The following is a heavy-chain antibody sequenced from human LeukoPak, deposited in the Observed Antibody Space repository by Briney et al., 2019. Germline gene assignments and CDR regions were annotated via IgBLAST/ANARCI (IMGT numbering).Heavy chain of an antibody. CDR2: IYSGGST. V-gene: IGHV3-66*01. CDR3: ARARLDNDNWFDP. Sequence: GGSLRLSCAASGFTVSSNYMSWVRQAPGKGLEWVSVIYSGGSTYYADSVKGRFTISRGDSKNTLYLQMNSLAAEDTALYYCARARLDNDNWFDPWGQGTLVTVSS. CDR1: GFTVSSNY. J-gene: IGHJ5*02. D-gene: IGHD1-14*01.